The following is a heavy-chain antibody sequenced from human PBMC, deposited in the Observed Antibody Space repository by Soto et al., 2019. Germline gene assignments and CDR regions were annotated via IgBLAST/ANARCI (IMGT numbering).Heavy chain of an antibody. D-gene: IGHD6-19*01. J-gene: IGHJ4*02. CDR2: ISGSGGTT. CDR1: GFTFSSYA. CDR3: AKEGPQFSSGWYHFNY. V-gene: IGHV3-23*01. Sequence: GGSLRLSCAASGFTFSSYAMSWVRQAPGKGPEWVSAISGSGGTTYHADSVKGRFTISRDNSKNTLYLQMNSLRAEDTAVYYCAKEGPQFSSGWYHFNYWGQGTLVTVSS.